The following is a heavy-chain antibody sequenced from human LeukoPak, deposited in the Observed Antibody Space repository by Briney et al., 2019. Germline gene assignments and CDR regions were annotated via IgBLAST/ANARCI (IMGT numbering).Heavy chain of an antibody. Sequence: GGSLRLSCAASGFTFSSYGMHWVRQAPGKGLEWVAVISYDGSNKYYADSVKGRFTISRDNSKNTLYLQMNSLRAEDTAVYYCAKGVADKEGFLDVWGQGTMVTVSS. CDR3: AKGVADKEGFLDV. D-gene: IGHD2/OR15-2a*01. CDR1: GFTFSSYG. J-gene: IGHJ3*01. V-gene: IGHV3-30*18. CDR2: ISYDGSNK.